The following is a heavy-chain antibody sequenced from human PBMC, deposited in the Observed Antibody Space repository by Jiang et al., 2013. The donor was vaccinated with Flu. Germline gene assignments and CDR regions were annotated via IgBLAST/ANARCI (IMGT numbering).Heavy chain of an antibody. D-gene: IGHD3-3*01. J-gene: IGHJ4*02. CDR3: ARGPRRIFGVVIRPGIDY. CDR1: GGSISSSNW. Sequence: GSGLVKPSGTLSLTCAVSGGSISSSNWWSWVRQPPGKGLEWIGEIYHSGSTNYNPSLKSRVTISVDKSKNQFSLKLSSVTAADTAVYYCARGPRRIFGVVIRPGIDYWGQGTLVTVSS. CDR2: IYHSGST. V-gene: IGHV4-4*02.